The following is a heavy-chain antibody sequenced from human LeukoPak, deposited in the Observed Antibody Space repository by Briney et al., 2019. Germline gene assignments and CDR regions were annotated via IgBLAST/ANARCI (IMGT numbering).Heavy chain of an antibody. Sequence: SETLSLTCSVSGDSISRNYWSWIRQPPGKGLEWIGYIYDSGSTNYNPSLKSRVTISVDTSKNQFSLKLSSVTAADTAVYYCARDASGAFFNWFDPWGQGILVTVSS. CDR3: ARDASGAFFNWFDP. CDR2: IYDSGST. V-gene: IGHV4-59*01. J-gene: IGHJ5*02. CDR1: GDSISRNY. D-gene: IGHD3-3*02.